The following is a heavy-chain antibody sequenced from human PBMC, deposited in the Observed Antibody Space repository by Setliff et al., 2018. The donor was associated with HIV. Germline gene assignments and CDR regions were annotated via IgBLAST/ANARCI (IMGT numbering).Heavy chain of an antibody. D-gene: IGHD3-3*01. J-gene: IGHJ4*02. CDR1: GYTFTASY. Sequence: GASVKVSCKPSGYTFTASYLHWVRQAPGQGLQWMGWMHPNSGATKYAQKFRDRVTLTGDTSISTASMELSSLKSDDTAMYYCATSTSRFFWNGFYQGGFGSRNSHSFENWGQGTLGTVSS. CDR3: ATSTSRFFWNGFYQGGFGSRNSHSFEN. V-gene: IGHV1-2*02. CDR2: MHPNSGAT.